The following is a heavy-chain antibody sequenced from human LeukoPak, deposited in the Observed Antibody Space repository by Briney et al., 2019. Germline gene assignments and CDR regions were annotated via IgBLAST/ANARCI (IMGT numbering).Heavy chain of an antibody. CDR3: ARDLIHRSGEANY. D-gene: IGHD3-22*01. J-gene: IGHJ4*02. CDR2: ISSSGSST. V-gene: IGHV3-11*05. CDR1: GFTFSDFY. Sequence: GGSLRLSCATSGFTFSDFYMSWIRQAPGKGLEWISYISSSGSSTNYADSVKGRFTISRDNAENSLYLQMNSLRAEDTAVYYCARDLIHRSGEANYWGWGTLVTVSS.